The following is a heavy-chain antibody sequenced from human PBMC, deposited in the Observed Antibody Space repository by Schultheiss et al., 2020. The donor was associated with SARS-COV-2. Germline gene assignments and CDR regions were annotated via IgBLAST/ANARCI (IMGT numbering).Heavy chain of an antibody. CDR2: IGTAGDT. V-gene: IGHV3-13*01. CDR1: GFTFSSYW. D-gene: IGHD1-26*01. CDR3: ARGSGTLSGSYAFDY. Sequence: GESLKISCAASGFTFSSYWMHWVRQATGKGLEWVSAIGTAGDTYYPGSVKGRFTISRENAKNSLYLQMNSLRAEDTAVYYCARGSGTLSGSYAFDYWGQGTLVTVSS. J-gene: IGHJ4*02.